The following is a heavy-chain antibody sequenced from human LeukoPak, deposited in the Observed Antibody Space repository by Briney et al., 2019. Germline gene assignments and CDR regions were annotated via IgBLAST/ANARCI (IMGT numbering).Heavy chain of an antibody. Sequence: ASVKVSFKAFGYGFTSYYIHWVRQAPGQGLEWMGIINPSVGGTTYARKFQGRVTMTRDTSTSTVYMELSSLRSEDTAVYYCARHGSGRYYPAEGRVDFWGQGTLVTVSS. CDR2: INPSVGGT. CDR1: GYGFTSYY. J-gene: IGHJ4*02. D-gene: IGHD3-10*01. V-gene: IGHV1-46*03. CDR3: ARHGSGRYYPAEGRVDF.